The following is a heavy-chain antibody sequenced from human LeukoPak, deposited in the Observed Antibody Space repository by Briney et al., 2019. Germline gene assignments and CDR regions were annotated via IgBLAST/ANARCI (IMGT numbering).Heavy chain of an antibody. CDR2: IIPIFGTA. D-gene: IGHD3-10*01. CDR1: GGTFSSYA. J-gene: IGHJ4*02. Sequence: ASVKVSCKASGGTFSSYAISWVRQAPGQGLEWMGGIIPIFGTANYAQKFQGRVTITADESTSTAYMELSSLRSEDTAVYYCARGYYGSGSYGYFDYWGQGTLVTVSS. V-gene: IGHV1-69*13. CDR3: ARGYYGSGSYGYFDY.